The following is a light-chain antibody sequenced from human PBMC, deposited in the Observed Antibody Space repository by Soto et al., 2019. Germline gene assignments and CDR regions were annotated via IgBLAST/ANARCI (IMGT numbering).Light chain of an antibody. J-gene: IGLJ3*02. CDR1: SGDVGFYDF. V-gene: IGLV2-14*03. CDR3: ASYTGSSTYV. Sequence: QPVLTQPASMSGSPGQSITISCTGTSGDVGFYDFVSWYQQHPGKVPRLIIYGVTKRPSGVSHRFSGSKSGNTASLTISGLQVEDEADYSCASYTGSSTYVFGGGTKLTVL. CDR2: GVT.